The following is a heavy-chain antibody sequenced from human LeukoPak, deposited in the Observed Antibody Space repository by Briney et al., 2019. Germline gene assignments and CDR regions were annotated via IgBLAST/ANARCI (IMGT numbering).Heavy chain of an antibody. J-gene: IGHJ4*02. CDR3: ASVGSSWYTYYFDY. Sequence: GGSLRLSCAASGFTFSSYSMNWVRQAPGKGLEWVSYISSSSSTIYYADSVKGRFTISRDNAKNSLYLQMNSLRAEDTAVYYCASVGSSWYTYYFDYWGQGTLVTVSS. V-gene: IGHV3-48*04. D-gene: IGHD6-13*01. CDR1: GFTFSSYS. CDR2: ISSSSSTI.